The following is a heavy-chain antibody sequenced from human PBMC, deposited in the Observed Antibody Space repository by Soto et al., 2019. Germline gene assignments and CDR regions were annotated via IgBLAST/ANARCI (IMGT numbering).Heavy chain of an antibody. D-gene: IGHD3-10*01. J-gene: IGHJ4*02. Sequence: EVHLLQSGGGLVQPGGYLRLSCVASKFMFSAYAMGWVRQSPGKGLEWVSSISGSEDVTYYAESVKGRFSISRDNSKNTLYLQMNSLRVEDTAIYFCAKGADRPWFGEAYFPDNWGQGTHVVVST. CDR2: ISGSEDVT. V-gene: IGHV3-23*01. CDR1: KFMFSAYA. CDR3: AKGADRPWFGEAYFPDN.